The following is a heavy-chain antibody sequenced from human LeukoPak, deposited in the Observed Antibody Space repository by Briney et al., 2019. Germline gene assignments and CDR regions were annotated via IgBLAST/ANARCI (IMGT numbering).Heavy chain of an antibody. Sequence: PSETLSLTCTVSGGSISSYYWSWIRQPPGKGLEWIGYIYYSGSTNYNASLTNRVTVSVDTSKNQFSLKLSSVTAADTAVYYCAREVGYCSGGSCYSYFDYWGQGTLVTVSS. CDR1: GGSISSYY. V-gene: IGHV4-59*01. D-gene: IGHD2-15*01. CDR3: AREVGYCSGGSCYSYFDY. CDR2: IYYSGST. J-gene: IGHJ4*02.